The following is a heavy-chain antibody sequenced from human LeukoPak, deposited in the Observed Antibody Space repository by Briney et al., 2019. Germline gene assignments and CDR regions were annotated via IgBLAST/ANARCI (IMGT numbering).Heavy chain of an antibody. D-gene: IGHD6-19*01. J-gene: IGHJ5*02. V-gene: IGHV3-21*01. Sequence: GGSLRLSCAASGFTFSSYSMNWVRQAPGKGLEWVSSISSSSSYIYYADSVKGRFTISRDNAKNSLYLQMNSLRAEDTAVYYCARDHSGPGGFDPWGQGTLVTVSS. CDR3: ARDHSGPGGFDP. CDR2: ISSSSSYI. CDR1: GFTFSSYS.